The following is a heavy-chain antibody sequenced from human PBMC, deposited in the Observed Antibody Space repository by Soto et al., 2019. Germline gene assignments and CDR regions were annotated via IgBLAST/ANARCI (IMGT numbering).Heavy chain of an antibody. D-gene: IGHD1-26*01. J-gene: IGHJ4*02. CDR3: ALALGPTTGLDY. CDR2: IFNSGTT. V-gene: IGHV4-31*02. Sequence: QVQLQESGPGLVKPSQTLSLTCSVSGASTVSHYHWTWIRQPPGKGLEWMGYIFNSGTTFYNPSLTSRLSISMDTSGNHFSLELRSVTAADTAVYYCALALGPTTGLDYWGQVNLVTVSS. CDR1: GASTVSHYH.